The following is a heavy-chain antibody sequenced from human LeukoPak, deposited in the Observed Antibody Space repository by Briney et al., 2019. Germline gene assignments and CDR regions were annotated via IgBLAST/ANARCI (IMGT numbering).Heavy chain of an antibody. CDR3: AREWSSGWYGYYYGMDV. Sequence: GASVKVSCKASGYTFTSYAMHWVRQAPGQRLEWMGWINAGNGNTKYSQKFQGRVTITRDTSASTAYMELSSLRSEDTAVYYCAREWSSGWYGYYYGMDVWGQGTTVTVSS. CDR1: GYTFTSYA. J-gene: IGHJ6*02. V-gene: IGHV1-3*01. CDR2: INAGNGNT. D-gene: IGHD6-19*01.